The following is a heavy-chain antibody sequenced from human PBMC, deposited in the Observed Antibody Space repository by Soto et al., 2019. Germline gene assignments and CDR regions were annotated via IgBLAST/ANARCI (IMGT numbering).Heavy chain of an antibody. Sequence: SETLSLTCFVSGDSINNTYWWSWVRRAPEKGLEWIGEIYHTGGRSYMPSLRGRITLSVDTSKNQFSLKLTSVTAADTAVYYCARAFTAMGLFDYWGPGTLVTVSS. CDR1: GDSINNTYW. CDR2: IYHTGGR. CDR3: ARAFTAMGLFDY. D-gene: IGHD5-18*01. V-gene: IGHV4-4*02. J-gene: IGHJ4*02.